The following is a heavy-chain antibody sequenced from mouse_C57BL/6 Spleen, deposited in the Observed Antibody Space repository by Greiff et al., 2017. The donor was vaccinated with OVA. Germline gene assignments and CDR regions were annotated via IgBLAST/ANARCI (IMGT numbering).Heavy chain of an antibody. Sequence: QVQLQQSGPGLVQPSQSLSITCTVSGFSLTSYGVHWVRQSPGKGLEWLGVIWRGGSTDYNAAFMSRLSITKDNSKSQVFFKMNSLQADDAAVYYCAKGGDYGAWFAYWGQGTLVTVSA. CDR2: IWRGGST. CDR1: GFSLTSYG. D-gene: IGHD2-4*01. CDR3: AKGGDYGAWFAY. J-gene: IGHJ3*01. V-gene: IGHV2-5*01.